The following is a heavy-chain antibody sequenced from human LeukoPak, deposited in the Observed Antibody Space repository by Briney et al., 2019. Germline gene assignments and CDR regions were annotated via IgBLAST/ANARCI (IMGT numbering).Heavy chain of an antibody. D-gene: IGHD6-13*01. CDR2: IYYSGST. CDR1: GGSIRGHY. CDR3: ARGPYSSNYLQEYYFVP. Sequence: SETLSLTCSVSGGSIRGHYWSWLRQPPGKGLVWIGYIYYSGSTTYNPSLKSRATISVDTSKNQFSLRLNSVTAADTAMCYCARGPYSSNYLQEYYFVPWGQGTLVTASS. V-gene: IGHV4-59*11. J-gene: IGHJ5*02.